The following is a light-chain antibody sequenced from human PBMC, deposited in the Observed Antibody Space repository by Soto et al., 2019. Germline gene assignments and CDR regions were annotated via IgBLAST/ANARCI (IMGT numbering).Light chain of an antibody. CDR2: DVS. V-gene: IGLV2-11*01. CDR1: SSDVGGYNY. CDR3: CSYAGSYTLWV. J-gene: IGLJ3*02. Sequence: QAVVTQPRSVSGSPGQSVTISCTGTSSDVGGYNYVSWYQQHPGKAPKLMIYDVSKRPSGVPDRFSGSKSGNTASLTISGLQAEDEADYYCCSYAGSYTLWVFGGGTKLTVL.